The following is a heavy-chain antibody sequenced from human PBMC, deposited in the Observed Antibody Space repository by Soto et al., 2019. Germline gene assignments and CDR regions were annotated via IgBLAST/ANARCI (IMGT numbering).Heavy chain of an antibody. V-gene: IGHV3-21*01. Sequence: GGSLRLSCAASGFTFSSYAMNWVRQAPGKGLEWVSSISSSSSYIYYADSVNGRFTISRDNAKNSLYLQMNSLRAEDTAVYYCASQFSSGDAFDIWGQGTMVTVSS. J-gene: IGHJ3*02. CDR2: ISSSSSYI. CDR3: ASQFSSGDAFDI. D-gene: IGHD6-19*01. CDR1: GFTFSSYA.